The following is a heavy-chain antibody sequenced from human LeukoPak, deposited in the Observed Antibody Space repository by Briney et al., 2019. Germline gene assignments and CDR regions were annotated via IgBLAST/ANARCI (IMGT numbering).Heavy chain of an antibody. CDR1: GYTFTGYY. Sequence: PGASVKLSCKASGYTFTGYYMHWVRQAPGQGLEWIGRINPNSGSINYAQKFQGRVTMTRDTSINTAYMELSRLRSDDTAVYYCARVFCSSTSCYAPYYFDYWGQGTLVTVSS. CDR3: ARVFCSSTSCYAPYYFDY. J-gene: IGHJ4*02. V-gene: IGHV1-2*06. D-gene: IGHD2-2*01. CDR2: INPNSGSI.